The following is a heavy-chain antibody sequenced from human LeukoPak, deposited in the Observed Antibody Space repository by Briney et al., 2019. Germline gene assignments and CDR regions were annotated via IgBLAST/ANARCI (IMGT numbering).Heavy chain of an antibody. CDR1: GFTFSSYT. Sequence: GGSLRLSCTASGFTFSSYTMTWVRQTPGKGLKWVSTITTGDGNTYYADSVKGRFTVSRDDSKNTLYLQMNSLRAEDTAVYYCAKDRGLWVSAHWGDSWGRGTLVTVSS. CDR2: ITTGDGNT. D-gene: IGHD7-27*01. J-gene: IGHJ4*02. V-gene: IGHV3-23*01. CDR3: AKDRGLWVSAHWGDS.